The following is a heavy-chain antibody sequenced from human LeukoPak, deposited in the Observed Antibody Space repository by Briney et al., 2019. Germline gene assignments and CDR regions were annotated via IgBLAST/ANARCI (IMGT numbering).Heavy chain of an antibody. CDR2: IYHSGST. D-gene: IGHD3-22*01. CDR1: GYSISSGYY. Sequence: SETLSLTCTVSGYSISSGYYWGWIRQPPGKGLEWIGSIYHSGSTYYNPSLKSRVTISVDTSKNQFSLKLSSVTAADTAVYYCARARQPPFDSSGYGGVAFDIRGQGTMVTVSS. J-gene: IGHJ3*02. V-gene: IGHV4-38-2*02. CDR3: ARARQPPFDSSGYGGVAFDI.